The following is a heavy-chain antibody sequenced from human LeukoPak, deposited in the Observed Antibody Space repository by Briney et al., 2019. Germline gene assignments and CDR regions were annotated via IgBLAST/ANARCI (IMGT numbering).Heavy chain of an antibody. J-gene: IGHJ3*02. D-gene: IGHD3-10*01. Sequence: SETLFLTCTVSGGSISSSSYYWGWIRQPPGKGLEWIGSIYYSGSTYYNPSLKSRVTISVDTSKNQFSLKLSSVTAADTAVYYCARRMVRGVNAFDIWGQGTMVTVSS. V-gene: IGHV4-39*01. CDR3: ARRMVRGVNAFDI. CDR2: IYYSGST. CDR1: GGSISSSSYY.